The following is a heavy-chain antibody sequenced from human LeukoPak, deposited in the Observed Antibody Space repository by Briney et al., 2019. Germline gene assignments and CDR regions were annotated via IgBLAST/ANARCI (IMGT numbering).Heavy chain of an antibody. Sequence: SETLSLTCTVSGGSISSYYWSWIRQPPGKGLEWIGYIYYSGSTNYNSSLKGRVTISVDTSKSQLSLKLSSVTAADTAVYYCARMYSSGWYFDLWGRGTLVTVSS. CDR3: ARMYSSGWYFDL. V-gene: IGHV4-59*01. D-gene: IGHD6-19*01. CDR1: GGSISSYY. J-gene: IGHJ2*01. CDR2: IYYSGST.